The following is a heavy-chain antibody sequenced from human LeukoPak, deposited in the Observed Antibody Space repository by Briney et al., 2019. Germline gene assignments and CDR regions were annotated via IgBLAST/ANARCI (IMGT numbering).Heavy chain of an antibody. Sequence: SETLSLTCTVSGGSISSYYWSWIRQPPGKGLEWIGYIYYSGSTNYNPSLKSRVTISVDTSKNQFSLKLSSVTVADTAVYYCARVVTIFGVVINYENWFDPWGQGTLVTVSS. D-gene: IGHD3-3*01. CDR1: GGSISSYY. CDR2: IYYSGST. V-gene: IGHV4-59*01. CDR3: ARVVTIFGVVINYENWFDP. J-gene: IGHJ5*02.